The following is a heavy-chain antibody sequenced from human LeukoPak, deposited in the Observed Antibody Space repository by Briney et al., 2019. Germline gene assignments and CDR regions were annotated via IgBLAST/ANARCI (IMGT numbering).Heavy chain of an antibody. CDR2: ISDGGGST. CDR1: GFPFSSFA. J-gene: IGHJ4*02. CDR3: AKAATIIAAGTDY. D-gene: IGHD6-13*01. V-gene: IGHV3-23*01. Sequence: GGSLRLSCAASGFPFSSFAMFWVRQAPGKGLEWVSAISDGGGSTYYADSVKGRFTISRDNSKNTLYLQMSSLRAEDTAVYYCAKAATIIAAGTDYWGQGTLVTVPS.